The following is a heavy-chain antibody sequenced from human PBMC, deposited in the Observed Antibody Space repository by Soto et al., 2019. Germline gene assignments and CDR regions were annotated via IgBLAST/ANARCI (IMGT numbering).Heavy chain of an antibody. D-gene: IGHD3-22*01. J-gene: IGHJ5*02. CDR1: GGTFSSYA. Sequence: SVKVSCKASGGTFSSYAISWVRQAPGQGLEWMGGIIPIFGTANYAQKFQGRVTITADESTSTAYMELSSLRSEDTAVYYCARDNDYYDSSGYYPAPWFDPWGQGALVTVSS. V-gene: IGHV1-69*13. CDR3: ARDNDYYDSSGYYPAPWFDP. CDR2: IIPIFGTA.